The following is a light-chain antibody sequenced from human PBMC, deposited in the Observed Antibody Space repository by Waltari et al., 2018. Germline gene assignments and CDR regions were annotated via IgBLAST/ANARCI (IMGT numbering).Light chain of an antibody. CDR2: DAS. J-gene: IGKJ4*01. CDR1: QSVNNY. Sequence: EIVLTQSPATLSLSPGERATLSCRASQSVNNYLAWYQQRPGQAPRLLIYDASNRATGIPVRFSGSGFGTDFTLTISTLEPEDFAVYYCQQRANWLTFGGGTKVEIK. CDR3: QQRANWLT. V-gene: IGKV3-11*01.